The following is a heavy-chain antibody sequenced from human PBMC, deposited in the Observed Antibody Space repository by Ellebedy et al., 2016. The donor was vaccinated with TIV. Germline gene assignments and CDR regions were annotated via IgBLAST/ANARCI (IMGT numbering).Heavy chain of an antibody. CDR2: INAGTGNT. V-gene: IGHV1-3*01. CDR3: ARDSSGWYNGVFDH. J-gene: IGHJ4*02. Sequence: AASVKVSCKASGYTLSKYAIHWVRQAPGQRLEWMGWINAGTGNTKYSPKLEGRGTITRETSANTAYMELSSLRSEDTAIYFCARDSSGWYNGVFDHWGQGSLVTVSS. D-gene: IGHD6-19*01. CDR1: GYTLSKYA.